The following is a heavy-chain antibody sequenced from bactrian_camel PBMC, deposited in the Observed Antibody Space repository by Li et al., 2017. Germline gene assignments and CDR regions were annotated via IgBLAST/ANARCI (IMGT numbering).Heavy chain of an antibody. CDR1: GNTASLYC. Sequence: LVESGGGSAEAGGSLRLPCASSGNTASLYCMAWFRQAPGKELEGVATIDSDGTATYVDSVKGRFTISFDTTKNILYLQMNSLKPEDTAMYYCAAGRPSYSGLGSSADFGYWGQGTQVTVS. CDR2: IDSDGTA. CDR3: AAGRPSYSGLGSSADFGY. V-gene: IGHV3S53*01. D-gene: IGHD2*01. J-gene: IGHJ6*01.